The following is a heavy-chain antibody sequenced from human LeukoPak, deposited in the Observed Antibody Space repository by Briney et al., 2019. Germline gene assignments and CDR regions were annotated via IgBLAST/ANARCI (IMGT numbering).Heavy chain of an antibody. CDR3: ARQQQQLWYD. Sequence: PGGSLRLSCAASGFTFSSYAMHWVRQAPGKGLEWVSYISSSAGTTYYADSVKGRFTISRDNAKNSLYLQMNSLRAEDTAVYFCARQQQQLWYDWGQGTLVTVSS. CDR2: ISSSAGTT. V-gene: IGHV3-48*03. CDR1: GFTFSSYA. J-gene: IGHJ4*02. D-gene: IGHD5-18*01.